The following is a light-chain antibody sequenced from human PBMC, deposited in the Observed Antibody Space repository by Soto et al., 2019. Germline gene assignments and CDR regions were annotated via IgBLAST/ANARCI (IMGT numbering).Light chain of an antibody. CDR1: SSDVGNYNY. CDR3: TSYTTTTTPP. CDR2: EVT. Sequence: QSVLTQPASVSGSPGQSITISCTGTSSDVGNYNYVSWYQHHPGKAPKLLIYEVTNRPSGVSNRLSGSKSGNTASLTISGLQAEDEADYYCTSYTTTTTPPFGTGTKVTVL. V-gene: IGLV2-14*01. J-gene: IGLJ1*01.